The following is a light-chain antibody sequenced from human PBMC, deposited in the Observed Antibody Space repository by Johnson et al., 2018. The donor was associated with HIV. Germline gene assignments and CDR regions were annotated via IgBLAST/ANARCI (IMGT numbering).Light chain of an antibody. Sequence: QSVLTQPPSVSAAPGQKVTISCSGSSSNIGNNYVSWYQQLPGTAPKLLIYDNNKRPSGIPDRFSGSKSGTSATLGITGLQTGDEADYYCGTWDSSLGAFYGFGTGTKGTAL. CDR3: GTWDSSLGAFYG. CDR1: SSNIGNNY. J-gene: IGLJ1*01. V-gene: IGLV1-51*01. CDR2: DNN.